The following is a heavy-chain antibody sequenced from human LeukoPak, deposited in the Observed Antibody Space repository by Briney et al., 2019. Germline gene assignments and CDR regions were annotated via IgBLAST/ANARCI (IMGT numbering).Heavy chain of an antibody. CDR1: GDTIFTNNVA. Sequence: SQTLSLTCAISGDTIFTNNVAWNWLRQSPSRGLEWLGRTYYRSKWSFNYAVSVKSRITINADTSKNQFSLQLSSVTPEDTAVYYCARGKYTSFDNWGQGTLVTVSS. CDR2: TYYRSKWSF. V-gene: IGHV6-1*01. J-gene: IGHJ4*02. CDR3: ARGKYTSFDN. D-gene: IGHD6-6*01.